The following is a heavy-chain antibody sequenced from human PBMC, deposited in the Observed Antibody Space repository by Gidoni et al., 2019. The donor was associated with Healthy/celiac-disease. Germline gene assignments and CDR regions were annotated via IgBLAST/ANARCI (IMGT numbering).Heavy chain of an antibody. CDR2: IRSKANSYAT. V-gene: IGHV3-73*01. D-gene: IGHD1-26*01. J-gene: IGHJ4*02. Sequence: EVQLVESGGGLVQPGGSLKLSCAASGFTFSGSAMHWVRQASGKGLEWVGRIRSKANSYATAYAASVKGRFTISRDDSKNTAYLQMNSLKTEDTAVYYCTAVGATYNFDYWGQGTLVTVST. CDR3: TAVGATYNFDY. CDR1: GFTFSGSA.